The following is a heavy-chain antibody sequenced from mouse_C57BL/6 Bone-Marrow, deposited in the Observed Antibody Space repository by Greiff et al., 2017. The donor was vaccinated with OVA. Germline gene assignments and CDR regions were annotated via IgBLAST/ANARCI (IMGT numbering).Heavy chain of an antibody. Sequence: VKLMESGAELARPGASVKLSCKASGYTFTSYGISWVKQRTGQGLEWIGEIYPRSGNTYYNEKFKGKATLTADKSSSTAYMELRSLTSEDSAVYFCANYGNYGEVDYWGQGTTLTVSS. D-gene: IGHD2-1*01. V-gene: IGHV1-81*01. CDR3: ANYGNYGEVDY. CDR1: GYTFTSYG. CDR2: IYPRSGNT. J-gene: IGHJ2*01.